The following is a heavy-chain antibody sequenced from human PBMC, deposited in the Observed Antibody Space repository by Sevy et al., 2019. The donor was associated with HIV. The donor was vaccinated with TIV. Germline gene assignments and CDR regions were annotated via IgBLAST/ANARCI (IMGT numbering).Heavy chain of an antibody. V-gene: IGHV3-23*01. Sequence: GGSLRLSCAASGFTFSSYAMSWVRQAPGKGLEWVSAISGSGGSTYYADSVKGRFTISRDNSKNTLYLQMNSLRAEDTAVYYCARDSGMLMVKYYFDYWGQGTLVTVSS. J-gene: IGHJ4*02. CDR2: ISGSGGST. CDR1: GFTFSSYA. D-gene: IGHD2-8*01. CDR3: ARDSGMLMVKYYFDY.